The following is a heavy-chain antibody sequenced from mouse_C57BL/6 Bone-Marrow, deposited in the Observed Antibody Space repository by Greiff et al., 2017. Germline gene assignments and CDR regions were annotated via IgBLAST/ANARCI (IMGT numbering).Heavy chain of an antibody. D-gene: IGHD2-4*01. Sequence: EVQLQQSGPELVKPGASVKIPCNASGYTFTDYNMDWVQQSHGKSLEWIGDISPNNGGTNYNQKFKGKATLTVDKSSSTAYMVLRSLTSEETAVYYGAREGDYDDPIAYWGQGTLVTVSA. V-gene: IGHV1-18*01. CDR2: ISPNNGGT. CDR1: GYTFTDYN. J-gene: IGHJ3*01. CDR3: AREGDYDDPIAY.